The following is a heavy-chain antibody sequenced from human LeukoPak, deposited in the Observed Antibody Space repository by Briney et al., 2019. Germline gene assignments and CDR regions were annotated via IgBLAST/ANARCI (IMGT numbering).Heavy chain of an antibody. CDR3: ARAAWTHLAAAGTSDY. Sequence: GASVKVSCKASGYTFTSYGISWVRQAPGQGLEWMGWISAYNGNTNYAQKLQGRVTMTTDTSTSTAYMELRSLRSEDTAVYYCARAAWTHLAAAGTSDYWGQGTLVTVSS. V-gene: IGHV1-18*01. CDR2: ISAYNGNT. CDR1: GYTFTSYG. J-gene: IGHJ4*02. D-gene: IGHD6-13*01.